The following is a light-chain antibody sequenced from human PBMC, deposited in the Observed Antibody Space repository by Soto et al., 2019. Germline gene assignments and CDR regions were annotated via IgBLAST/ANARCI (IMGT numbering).Light chain of an antibody. CDR2: DAS. CDR1: QSISTS. CDR3: LQCFTSSWT. J-gene: IGKJ1*01. Sequence: DIQMTQSPSSLSASVGDRVTITCRASQSISTSVSWYQQKHGKAPKFLIYDASTLHSGVPKRFSVSGSRTDFTCSISGLLPEDFASSFGLQCFTSSWTFGQWTRVDFK. V-gene: IGKV1-39*01.